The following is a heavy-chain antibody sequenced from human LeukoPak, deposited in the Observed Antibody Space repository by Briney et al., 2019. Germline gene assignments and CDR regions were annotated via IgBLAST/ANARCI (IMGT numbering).Heavy chain of an antibody. V-gene: IGHV1-18*04. D-gene: IGHD6-19*01. CDR2: ISAYNGNT. CDR1: GYTFTSYG. Sequence: ASVKVSCKASGYTFTSYGISWARQAPGQGLEWMGWISAYNGNTNYAQKLQGRVTMTTDTSTSTAYMELRSLRSDDTAVYYCARDQRGRYSSGWYRYWGQGTLVTVSS. CDR3: ARDQRGRYSSGWYRY. J-gene: IGHJ4*02.